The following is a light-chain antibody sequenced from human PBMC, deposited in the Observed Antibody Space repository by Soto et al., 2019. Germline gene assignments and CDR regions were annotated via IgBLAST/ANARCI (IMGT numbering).Light chain of an antibody. V-gene: IGKV1-5*03. CDR2: KAS. Sequence: DIQMTQSPSTLSASVGDRVTITCRASQSISSWLAWYQQKPGKAPKLLIYKASSLESGGPSRFSGSGSGTEFTLTISSLQPDDFATYYCQQYSIFSLTFGGGTKVEIK. J-gene: IGKJ4*01. CDR3: QQYSIFSLT. CDR1: QSISSW.